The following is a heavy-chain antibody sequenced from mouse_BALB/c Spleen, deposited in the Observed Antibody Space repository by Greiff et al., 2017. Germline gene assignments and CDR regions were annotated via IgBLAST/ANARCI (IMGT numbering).Heavy chain of an antibody. CDR1: GFTFSSYA. CDR3: ARDYGNPFAY. D-gene: IGHD2-1*01. V-gene: IGHV5-6-5*01. Sequence: EVQVVESGGGLVKPGGSLKLSCAASGFTFSSYAMSWVRQTPEKRLEWVASISSGGSTYYPDSVKGRFTISRDNARNILYLQMSSLRSEDTAMYYCARDYGNPFAYWAQGTLVTVSA. CDR2: ISSGGST. J-gene: IGHJ3*01.